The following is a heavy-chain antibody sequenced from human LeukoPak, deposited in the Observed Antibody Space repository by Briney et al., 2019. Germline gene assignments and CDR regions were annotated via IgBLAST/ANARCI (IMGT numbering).Heavy chain of an antibody. CDR1: GGSISSHY. V-gene: IGHV4-59*08. D-gene: IGHD1-26*01. J-gene: IGHJ3*02. CDR3: ARHTLVGARNAFDI. CDR2: SYYSGST. Sequence: PSETLSLTCTVSGGSISSHYWSWIRQPPGKRLEWIGYSYYSGSTNYNPSLKGRVTISVDTSKSQFSLNLSSVSATDTAVYYCARHTLVGARNAFDIWGQGTMVTISS.